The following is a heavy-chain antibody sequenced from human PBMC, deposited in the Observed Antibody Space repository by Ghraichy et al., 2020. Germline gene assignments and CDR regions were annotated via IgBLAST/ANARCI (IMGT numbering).Heavy chain of an antibody. D-gene: IGHD2-21*01. J-gene: IGHJ4*02. CDR1: GFTFSNYW. Sequence: GGSLRLSCAASGFTFSNYWIHWVRQAPGKGLVWVSRINPDGSRKSYADSVKGRFTISRDNAKNTLYLQMNSLRAEDTAIYYCARSLFDSGIAYWGQGTLVTVSS. V-gene: IGHV3-74*01. CDR2: INPDGSRK. CDR3: ARSLFDSGIAY.